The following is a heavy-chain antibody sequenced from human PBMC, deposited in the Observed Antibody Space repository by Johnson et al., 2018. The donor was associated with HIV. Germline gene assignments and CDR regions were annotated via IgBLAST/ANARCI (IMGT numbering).Heavy chain of an antibody. J-gene: IGHJ3*01. Sequence: QVQLVESGGDLVKPGGSLRLSCVTSGFGFSTYYMSWIRQAPGKGLECLSYISSSGSSIYYTDSVKGRFTISRDNTKKSLYLQMNSLTADDTAIYYCARDATPWGGDYVGYAFDLWGQGTNVIVSS. CDR1: GFGFSTYY. V-gene: IGHV3-11*04. CDR2: ISSSGSSI. CDR3: ARDATPWGGDYVGYAFDL. D-gene: IGHD4-17*01.